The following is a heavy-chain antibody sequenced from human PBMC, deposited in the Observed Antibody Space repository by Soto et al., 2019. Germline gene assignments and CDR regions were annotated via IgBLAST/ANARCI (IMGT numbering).Heavy chain of an antibody. CDR3: ASTLAFSSGWYVFGY. V-gene: IGHV1-69*01. CDR2: IIPVFGRA. Sequence: QVQLVQSGAEVKKPGSPLKVSCKASGDSFSTYAINWVRQAPGQGLEWMGGIIPVFGRAKYAQKFQGRVTITADESTSTAYMELNSLRSEDTALYYCASTLAFSSGWYVFGYWGQGTLVTVSS. CDR1: GDSFSTYA. D-gene: IGHD6-19*01. J-gene: IGHJ4*02.